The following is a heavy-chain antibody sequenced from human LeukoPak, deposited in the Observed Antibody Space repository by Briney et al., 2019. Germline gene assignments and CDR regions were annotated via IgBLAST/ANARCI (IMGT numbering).Heavy chain of an antibody. J-gene: IGHJ3*02. CDR2: IYSGGNT. Sequence: GVSLILSCEVSGFTVSGNYMSWVRQAPGKGLDWVSIIYSGGNTYYADSVKGRFTISRDNSKNTLYLQMNSLRAEDTAVYYCASPSSGQSFDIWGHGTMVTVSS. D-gene: IGHD6-19*01. CDR3: ASPSSGQSFDI. V-gene: IGHV3-53*01. CDR1: GFTVSGNY.